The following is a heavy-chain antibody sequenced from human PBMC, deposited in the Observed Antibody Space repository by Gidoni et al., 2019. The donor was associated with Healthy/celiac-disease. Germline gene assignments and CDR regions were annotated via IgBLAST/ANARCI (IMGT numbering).Heavy chain of an antibody. CDR1: GYTFTSYY. V-gene: IGHV1-46*01. D-gene: IGHD6-19*01. J-gene: IGHJ4*02. CDR3: ARDLGAVAGYAAANY. CDR2: INPSGGST. Sequence: QVQLVQSGAEVKKPGASVKVSCKASGYTFTSYYMHWVRQAPGQGLEWMGIINPSGGSTSYAQKFQGRVTMTRDTSTSTVYMELSSLRSEDTAVYYCARDLGAVAGYAAANYWGQGTLVTVSS.